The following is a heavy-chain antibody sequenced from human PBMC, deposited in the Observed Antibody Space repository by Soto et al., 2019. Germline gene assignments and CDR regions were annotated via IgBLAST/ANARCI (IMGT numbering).Heavy chain of an antibody. V-gene: IGHV4-31*03. J-gene: IGHJ4*02. CDR3: ARGPGDIVVVPAAMPFDY. CDR2: IYYSGST. Sequence: TLSLTCTVSGGSISSGGYYWSWIRQHPGKGLEWIGYIYYSGSTYYNPSLKSRVTISVDTSKNQFSLKLSSVTAADTAVYYCARGPGDIVVVPAAMPFDYWGQGTLVTVSS. CDR1: GGSISSGGYY. D-gene: IGHD2-2*01.